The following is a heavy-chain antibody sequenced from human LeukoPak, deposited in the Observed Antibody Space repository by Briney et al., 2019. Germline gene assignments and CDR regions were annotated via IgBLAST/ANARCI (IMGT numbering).Heavy chain of an antibody. Sequence: GGSLRLSCATSGFSFNNDWMDWVRQAPGKGLEWVANINQDGSEKNCLDSVKGRFTISRDNAQNSLYQQMNGLRVEDTAVYYCTRRLDEWGQGTLVTVSS. J-gene: IGHJ4*02. CDR3: TRRLDE. CDR1: GFSFNNDW. D-gene: IGHD3-16*01. CDR2: INQDGSEK. V-gene: IGHV3-7*01.